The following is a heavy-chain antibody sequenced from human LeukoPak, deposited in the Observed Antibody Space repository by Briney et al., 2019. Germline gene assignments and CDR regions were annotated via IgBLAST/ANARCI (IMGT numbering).Heavy chain of an antibody. V-gene: IGHV4-39*01. CDR2: IYYSGST. CDR1: GGSISSSSYY. D-gene: IGHD6-13*01. Sequence: SETLSLTCTVSGGSISSSSYYWGWIRQPPGKGLEWIGSIYYSGSTYYNPSLKSRVTISVDTSKNQFSLKLSSVSAADTAVYYCARLCIAAARYHYYMDVWGKGTTVTISS. J-gene: IGHJ6*03. CDR3: ARLCIAAARYHYYMDV.